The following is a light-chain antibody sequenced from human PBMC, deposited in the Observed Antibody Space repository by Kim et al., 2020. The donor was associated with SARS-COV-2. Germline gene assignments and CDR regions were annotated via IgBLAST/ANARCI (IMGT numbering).Light chain of an antibody. CDR1: RNDVGGYKY. Sequence: GQSVTISCTGTRNDVGGYKYVSWYQHHPGKAPTLMIYDVSERPSGVPDRFSGSKSGNTASLTISGLQAEDEADYYCSSYAETSHWLFGGGTQLTVL. CDR3: SSYAETSHWL. J-gene: IGLJ3*02. V-gene: IGLV2-11*01. CDR2: DVS.